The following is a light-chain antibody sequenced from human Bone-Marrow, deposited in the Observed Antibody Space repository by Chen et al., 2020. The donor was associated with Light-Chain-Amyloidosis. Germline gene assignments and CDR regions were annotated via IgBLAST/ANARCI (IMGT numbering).Light chain of an antibody. CDR3: QSADSSGTYEVI. V-gene: IGLV3-25*02. J-gene: IGLJ2*01. CDR1: DLPTKY. CDR2: RDT. Sequence: SYELTQPPSVSVSPGQTARITCSGDDLPTKYAYWYQQKPGQAPVLVIHRDTERPSGISDRFSGSSSGTTATLTISGVQAEEEADYHCQSADSSGTYEVIFGGGTKLTVL.